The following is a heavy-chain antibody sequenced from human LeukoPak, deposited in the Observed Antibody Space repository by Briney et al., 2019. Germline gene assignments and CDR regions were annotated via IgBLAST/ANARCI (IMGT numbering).Heavy chain of an antibody. CDR2: IYPGDSDT. D-gene: IGHD6-13*01. Sequence: GESQKNCCEGSGYSFTSYWIGWVRQIPGKGLEWMRIIYPGDSDTRYSPSFQGQVTISADKSISTAYLQWSSLKASDTAMYYCAREEAGTGGAIDIWGQGTMVTVSS. J-gene: IGHJ3*02. V-gene: IGHV5-51*01. CDR1: GYSFTSYW. CDR3: AREEAGTGGAIDI.